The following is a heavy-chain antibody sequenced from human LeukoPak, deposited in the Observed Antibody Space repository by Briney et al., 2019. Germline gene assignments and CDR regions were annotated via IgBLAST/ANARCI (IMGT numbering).Heavy chain of an antibody. CDR1: GFTFSSYG. V-gene: IGHV3-33*01. J-gene: IGHJ6*03. D-gene: IGHD6-19*01. CDR2: IWYDESNK. CDR3: ARPLRQSGYYYMDV. Sequence: GGSLRLSCAASGFTFSSYGMHWVRQAPGKGLEWVAVIWYDESNKYYADSVKGRFTISRDNSKNTLYLQMNSLRAEDTAVYYCARPLRQSGYYYMDVWGKGTTVTVSS.